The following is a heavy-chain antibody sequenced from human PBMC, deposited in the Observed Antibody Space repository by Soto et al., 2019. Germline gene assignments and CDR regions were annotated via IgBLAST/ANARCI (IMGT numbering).Heavy chain of an antibody. J-gene: IGHJ4*02. V-gene: IGHV4-59*01. CDR2: ISYIGTT. CDR1: GGSISNYY. CDR3: VRGGGGYGNGMIDY. Sequence: SETLSLTCTVSGGSISNYYWSWIRQSPGKGLEWIGYISYIGTTNYNPSLKSRVTISVDTSKNRFSLRLTSVTAADTAVYYCVRGGGGYGNGMIDYWGQGTPVTVSS. D-gene: IGHD5-18*01.